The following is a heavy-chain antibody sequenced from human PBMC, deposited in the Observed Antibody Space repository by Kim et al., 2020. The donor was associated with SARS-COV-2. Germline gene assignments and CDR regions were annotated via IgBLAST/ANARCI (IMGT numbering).Heavy chain of an antibody. Sequence: SVKVSCKASGGTFSSYAISWVRQAPGQGLEWMGGIIPIFGTANYAQKFQGRVTITADKSTSTASMELSSLRSEDTAVYYCASPTDQLPLTPFDYWGQGT. CDR3: ASPTDQLPLTPFDY. CDR2: IIPIFGTA. CDR1: GGTFSSYA. V-gene: IGHV1-69*06. D-gene: IGHD2-2*01. J-gene: IGHJ4*02.